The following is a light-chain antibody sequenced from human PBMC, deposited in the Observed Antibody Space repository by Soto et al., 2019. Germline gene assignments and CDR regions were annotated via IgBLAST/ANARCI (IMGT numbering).Light chain of an antibody. J-gene: IGKJ1*01. CDR1: QSVSSN. V-gene: IGKV3-15*01. Sequence: EIGMTQSPATLSVSTGERATLSCRASQSVSSNLAWYQQKPGQAPRLLIYGASTRATGIPARFSGSGSGTEFTLTISSLQSEDFALYYCQHYNNWPPAWTFGQGTKVDIK. CDR3: QHYNNWPPAWT. CDR2: GAS.